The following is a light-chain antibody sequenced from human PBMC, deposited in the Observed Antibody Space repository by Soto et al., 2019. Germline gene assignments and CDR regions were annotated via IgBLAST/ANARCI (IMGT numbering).Light chain of an antibody. V-gene: IGKV2-28*01. CDR3: MQGLQPPA. Sequence: DIVMTQSPLSLPVTPGEPASISCRSSQSLRHSNGYTYLDWYLQRPGQSPQLLIYLGSNRASGVPDRFSGSGSGTDFTLKISRVEAEDVGIYYCMQGLQPPAFGQGTNVEI. CDR2: LGS. CDR1: QSLRHSNGYTY. J-gene: IGKJ1*01.